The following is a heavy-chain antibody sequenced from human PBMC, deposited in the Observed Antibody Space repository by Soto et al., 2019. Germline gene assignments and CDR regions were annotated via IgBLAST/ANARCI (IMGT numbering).Heavy chain of an antibody. V-gene: IGHV1-18*01. CDR1: GYTFTSYG. J-gene: IGHJ4*02. Sequence: QVQLVQSGAEVKKPGASVKVSCKASGYTFTSYGISWVRQAPGQGLEWMGWISAHNGNTNYAQKLQGRVTMTTDTSTSTAYMELRSLRSDDTAVYYCARAPYYYDSSGYPDFDYWGQGTLVTVSS. D-gene: IGHD3-22*01. CDR2: ISAHNGNT. CDR3: ARAPYYYDSSGYPDFDY.